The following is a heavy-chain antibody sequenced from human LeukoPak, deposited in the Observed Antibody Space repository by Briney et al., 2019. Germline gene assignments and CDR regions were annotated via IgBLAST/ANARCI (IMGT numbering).Heavy chain of an antibody. CDR2: INHSGST. Sequence: SETLSLTCAVYGGSFSGYYWSWIRQPPGKGLGWIGEINHSGSTNYNPSLKSRVTISVDTSKNQFSLKLSSVTAADTAVYYCARDYGSGSYIGARTYNWFDPWGQGTLVTVSS. D-gene: IGHD3-10*01. CDR1: GGSFSGYY. CDR3: ARDYGSGSYIGARTYNWFDP. V-gene: IGHV4-34*01. J-gene: IGHJ5*02.